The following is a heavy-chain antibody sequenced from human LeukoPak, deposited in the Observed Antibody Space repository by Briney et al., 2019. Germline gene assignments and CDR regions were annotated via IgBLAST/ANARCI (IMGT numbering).Heavy chain of an antibody. CDR1: GFRFSYHD. D-gene: IGHD1-14*01. CDR2: IGAAGAHT. CDR3: ARELGGTKTGGFDI. Sequence: GGSLRLSCAASGFRFSYHDMHWVRQAPGKGLEFVSSIGAAGAHTFYADSVKGRFTISRDNFQSTLYLQMDGLRPEDSAVYYCARELGGTKTGGFDIWGQGTVVTVSS. J-gene: IGHJ3*02. V-gene: IGHV3-64*02.